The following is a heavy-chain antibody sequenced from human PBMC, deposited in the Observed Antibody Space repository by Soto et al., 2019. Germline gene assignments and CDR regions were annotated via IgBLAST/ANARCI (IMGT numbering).Heavy chain of an antibody. CDR2: ISASSSYI. J-gene: IGHJ4*02. CDR1: GFTFSSYS. Sequence: EVQLVESGGGLVKPGGSVRLSCAASGFTFSSYSLNWVLQAPGKGLAWVLSISASSSYIYYADSVKGLFTLSRDKAKNSLYLQMNSLRAEDTAVYYCARDVCLGGEMATSPIDYWGQGTLVTVSS. D-gene: IGHD3-16*01. V-gene: IGHV3-21*01. CDR3: ARDVCLGGEMATSPIDY.